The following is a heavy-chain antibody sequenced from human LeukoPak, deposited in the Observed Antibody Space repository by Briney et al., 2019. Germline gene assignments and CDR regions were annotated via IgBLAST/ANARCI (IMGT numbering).Heavy chain of an antibody. Sequence: SSETLPLTCTVSGGSISTYYWSWIRQPPGKGLEWIAYIDYRGSTTYNPSLKSRVTISVDTFRNQFSLKLSSVTAADTAVYYCARSRSGYSYDHAAFEIWGQGTMVTVSS. D-gene: IGHD5-18*01. V-gene: IGHV4-59*01. CDR1: GGSISTYY. J-gene: IGHJ3*02. CDR2: IDYRGST. CDR3: ARSRSGYSYDHAAFEI.